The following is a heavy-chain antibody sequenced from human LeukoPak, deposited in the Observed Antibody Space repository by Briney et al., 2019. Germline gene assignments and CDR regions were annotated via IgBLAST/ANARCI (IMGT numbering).Heavy chain of an antibody. CDR2: ISYDGSNK. CDR1: GFTFSSYG. J-gene: IGHJ4*02. D-gene: IGHD6-19*01. V-gene: IGHV3-30*18. Sequence: GRSLRLSCAASGFTFSSYGMHWVRQAPGKGLEWVAVISYDGSNKYYADSVKGRFTISRDNSKNTLYLQMNSLRAEDTAVYYCAKSDSSGWFLSCPSYWGQGTLVTVSS. CDR3: AKSDSSGWFLSCPSY.